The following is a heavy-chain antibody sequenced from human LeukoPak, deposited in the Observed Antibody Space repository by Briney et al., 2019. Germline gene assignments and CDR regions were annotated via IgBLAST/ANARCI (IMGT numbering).Heavy chain of an antibody. D-gene: IGHD6-19*01. CDR1: GGSFSGYY. J-gene: IGHJ4*02. V-gene: IGHV4-34*01. CDR3: THTGGYSSGFFDY. CDR2: INHSGST. Sequence: PSGTRSLTCAVYGGSFSGYYWSWIRQPPGKGLELIGEINHSGSTNYNPSLKSRVTISVDTSKNQFSLKLSSVTAADTAVYYCTHTGGYSSGFFDYWGQGTLVTVSS.